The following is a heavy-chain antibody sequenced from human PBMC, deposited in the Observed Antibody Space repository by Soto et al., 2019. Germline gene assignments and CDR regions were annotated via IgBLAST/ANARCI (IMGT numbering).Heavy chain of an antibody. CDR1: GFTFSSYG. D-gene: IGHD3-10*01. Sequence: PWGSLRLSCAASGFTFSSYGMHWVRQAPGKGLEWVAVIWYDGSNKYYADSVKGRFTISRDNSKNTLYLQMNSLRAEDTAVYYCAREYGSGDYYYYYYMDVWGKGTTVTVSS. CDR2: IWYDGSNK. V-gene: IGHV3-33*01. CDR3: AREYGSGDYYYYYYMDV. J-gene: IGHJ6*03.